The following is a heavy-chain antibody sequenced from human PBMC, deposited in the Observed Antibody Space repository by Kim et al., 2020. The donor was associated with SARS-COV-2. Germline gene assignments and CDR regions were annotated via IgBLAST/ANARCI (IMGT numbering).Heavy chain of an antibody. D-gene: IGHD3-10*01. J-gene: IGHJ4*02. CDR3: ARHMGYYYGSAFDY. Sequence: GGSLRLSCAASGFTFSSYSMNWVRQAPGKGLEWVSSISSSSSYIYYADSVKGRFTISRDNAKNSLYLQMNSLRAEDTAVYYCARHMGYYYGSAFDYWGQGTLVTVSS. V-gene: IGHV3-21*01. CDR2: ISSSSSYI. CDR1: GFTFSSYS.